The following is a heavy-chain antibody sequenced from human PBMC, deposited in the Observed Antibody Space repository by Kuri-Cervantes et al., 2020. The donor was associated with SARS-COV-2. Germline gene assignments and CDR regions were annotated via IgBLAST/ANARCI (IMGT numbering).Heavy chain of an antibody. D-gene: IGHD3-22*01. CDR2: INHSGST. Sequence: GSLRLSCAVYGGSFSGYYWSWIRQPPGKGLEWIGEINHSGSTNYNPSLKSRVTISVDTSKNQFSLKLSSVTAADTAVYYCAKDRYFDGRGGYYELGYWGQGVLVTVSS. CDR1: GGSFSGYY. J-gene: IGHJ4*02. CDR3: AKDRYFDGRGGYYELGY. V-gene: IGHV4-34*01.